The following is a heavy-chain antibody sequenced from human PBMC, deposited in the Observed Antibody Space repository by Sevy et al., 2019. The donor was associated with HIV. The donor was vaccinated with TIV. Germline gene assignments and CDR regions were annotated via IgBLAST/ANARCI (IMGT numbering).Heavy chain of an antibody. J-gene: IGHJ6*02. CDR3: VKDAFTYYDSSGGMDV. CDR2: ISSKSGSI. Sequence: GGSLRLSCAASGFTFDEYAMHWVRQAPGKGLEWVAGISSKSGSIGYVDSVKGRFTISRDNAKNSLYLQMNSLRGEDTALYYCVKDAFTYYDSSGGMDVWGQGTTVTVSS. CDR1: GFTFDEYA. V-gene: IGHV3-9*01. D-gene: IGHD3-22*01.